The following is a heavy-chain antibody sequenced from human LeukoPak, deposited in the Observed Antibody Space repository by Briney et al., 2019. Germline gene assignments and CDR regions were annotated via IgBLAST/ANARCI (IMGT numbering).Heavy chain of an antibody. Sequence: PSETLSLTCTVSGGSISSSSYYWGWIRQPPGKGLEWIGSLFYSGSTYYSPSLKSRVTISVDTSKNQFSLKLSSVTAADTAVYYCARATTTDIRYYYYMDVWGKGTTVTISS. CDR3: ARATTTDIRYYYYMDV. V-gene: IGHV4-39*07. D-gene: IGHD5-12*01. CDR2: LFYSGST. J-gene: IGHJ6*03. CDR1: GGSISSSSYY.